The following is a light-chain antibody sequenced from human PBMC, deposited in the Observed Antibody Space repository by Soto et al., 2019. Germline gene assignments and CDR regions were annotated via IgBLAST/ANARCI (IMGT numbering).Light chain of an antibody. J-gene: IGLJ3*02. Sequence: QSALTQPASVSGSPGQSITISCTGTSSDVGGYNYVSWYQQHPGNAPKLMIYEVSHRPSGVSNRFSGSKSGNTASLTISGLQSEDEADYYCSSYTNRRSRVFGGGTKLTVL. V-gene: IGLV2-14*01. CDR3: SSYTNRRSRV. CDR2: EVS. CDR1: SSDVGGYNY.